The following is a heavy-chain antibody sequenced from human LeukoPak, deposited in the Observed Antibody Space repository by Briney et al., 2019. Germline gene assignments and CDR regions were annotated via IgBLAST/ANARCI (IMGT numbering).Heavy chain of an antibody. D-gene: IGHD2-2*02. CDR1: GFTFSSYA. CDR2: ISYDGSNK. Sequence: PGGSLRLSRAASGFTFSSYAMHWVRQAPGKGLEWVAVISYDGSNKYYADSVKGRFTISRDNSKNTLYLQMNSLRAEDTAVYYCATYCSSTSCYSGSFDYWGQGTLVTVSS. CDR3: ATYCSSTSCYSGSFDY. J-gene: IGHJ4*02. V-gene: IGHV3-30-3*01.